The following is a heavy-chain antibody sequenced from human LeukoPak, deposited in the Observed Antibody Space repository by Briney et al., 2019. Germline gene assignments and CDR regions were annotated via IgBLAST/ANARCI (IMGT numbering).Heavy chain of an antibody. CDR2: IIPIFGTA. J-gene: IGHJ4*02. V-gene: IGHV1-69*06. CDR3: ARSITYDSSGYYHLGY. Sequence: GASVKVSCKASGGTFSSYAISWVRQAPGQGLEWMGGIIPIFGTANYAQKFQGRVTMTEDTSTDTAYMELSSLRSEDTAVYYCARSITYDSSGYYHLGYWGQGTLVTVSS. CDR1: GGTFSSYA. D-gene: IGHD3-22*01.